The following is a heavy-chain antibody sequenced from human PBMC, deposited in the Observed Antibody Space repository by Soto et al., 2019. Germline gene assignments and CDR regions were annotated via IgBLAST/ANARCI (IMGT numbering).Heavy chain of an antibody. D-gene: IGHD3-16*01. CDR3: VRSLWGTGDY. CDR1: GFTFSSYW. Sequence: EVQLVESGGGLVQPGGSLRLSCAASGFTFSSYWMHWVRHTPGKGLEWVSRINVDGSITTYADSVKGRFSISRDNAKNTLYLQMNSLRADDAAVYYCVRSLWGTGDYLGQGTLVTVSS. CDR2: INVDGSIT. V-gene: IGHV3-74*03. J-gene: IGHJ4*02.